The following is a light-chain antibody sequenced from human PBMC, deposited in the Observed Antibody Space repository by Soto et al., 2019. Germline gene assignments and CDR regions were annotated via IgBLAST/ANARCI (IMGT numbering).Light chain of an antibody. J-gene: IGLJ1*01. Sequence: QSALSQPASVSGSPGQSITISCTGTSSDVGGYDFVSWYQHPPGKAPKLIIFEVNDRPSGVSDRFSGSKPGNTASLTISGLRAEDGADYYCSSHTASSTLVFGTGTKVTVL. CDR1: SSDVGGYDF. CDR2: EVN. V-gene: IGLV2-14*01. CDR3: SSHTASSTLV.